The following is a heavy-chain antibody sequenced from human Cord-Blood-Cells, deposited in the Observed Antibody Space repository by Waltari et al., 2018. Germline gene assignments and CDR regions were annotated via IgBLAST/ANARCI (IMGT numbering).Heavy chain of an antibody. V-gene: IGHV4-34*01. CDR1: GGSFSGYY. Sequence: QVQLQQWGAGLLKPSETLSLTCAVYGGSFSGYYWSWIRQPPGKGLGWIGEINHSGSTNYNPSLKSRVTISVDTSKNQFSLKLSSVTAADTAVYYCARGASGWYKDFDYWGQGTLVTVSS. CDR2: INHSGST. J-gene: IGHJ4*02. D-gene: IGHD6-19*01. CDR3: ARGASGWYKDFDY.